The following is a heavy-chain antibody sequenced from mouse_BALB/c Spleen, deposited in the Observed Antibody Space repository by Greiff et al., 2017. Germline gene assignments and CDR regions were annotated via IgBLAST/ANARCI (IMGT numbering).Heavy chain of an antibody. J-gene: IGHJ3*01. CDR2: IYPSDSYT. V-gene: IGHV1-69*02. CDR1: GYTFTSYW. Sequence: VQLQQPGAELVRPGASVKLSCKASGYTFTSYWINWVKQRPGQGLEWIGNIYPSDSYTNYNQKFKDKATLTVDKSSSTAYMQLSSQTSEDSAVYYCTGYCDGAWFAYWGQGTLVTVSA. CDR3: TGYCDGAWFAY.